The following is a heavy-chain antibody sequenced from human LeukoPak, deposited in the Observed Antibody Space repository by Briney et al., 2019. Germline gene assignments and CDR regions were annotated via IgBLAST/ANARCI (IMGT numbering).Heavy chain of an antibody. D-gene: IGHD3-22*01. CDR1: GGSFSGYY. J-gene: IGHJ4*02. V-gene: IGHV4-34*01. CDR2: INHSGST. Sequence: SETLSLTCAVYGGSFSGYYWSWIRQPPGKGLEWIGEINHSGSTNYNPSLKSRVTISVNTSKTQFSLKLSSVTAADTALYFCARVQNYYDSSFRWGQGILVTVSS. CDR3: ARVQNYYDSSFR.